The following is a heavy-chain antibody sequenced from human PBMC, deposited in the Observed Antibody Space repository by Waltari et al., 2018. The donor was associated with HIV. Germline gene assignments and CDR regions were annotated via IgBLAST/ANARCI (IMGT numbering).Heavy chain of an antibody. CDR2: ISGSGNST. J-gene: IGHJ4*02. Sequence: EVQLLESGGGLIEPGGSLRLSCVGSGFLFSSYARSCVRQAPGKGLEWVSGISGSGNSTYYAGSVKGRFIISRDNSKNTVFLQMNSLRAEDTAVYYCAKGDCNSPSCPFDFWGQVTLVTVSS. CDR1: GFLFSSYA. V-gene: IGHV3-23*01. CDR3: AKGDCNSPSCPFDF. D-gene: IGHD2-2*01.